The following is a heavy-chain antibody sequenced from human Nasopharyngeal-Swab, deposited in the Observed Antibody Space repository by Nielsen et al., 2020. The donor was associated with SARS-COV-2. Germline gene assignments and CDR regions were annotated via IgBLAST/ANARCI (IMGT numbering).Heavy chain of an antibody. J-gene: IGHJ6*02. CDR2: ISGSGGST. Sequence: GGSLTLSCAASGFTFSIYAMSWVRQAPGKGLEWVSAISGSGGSTYYADSVKGRFTISRDNSKNTLYLQMNSLRAEDTAVYYCAKVPGHKYYHYGMDVWGQGTTVTVSS. CDR3: AKVPGHKYYHYGMDV. V-gene: IGHV3-23*01. CDR1: GFTFSIYA.